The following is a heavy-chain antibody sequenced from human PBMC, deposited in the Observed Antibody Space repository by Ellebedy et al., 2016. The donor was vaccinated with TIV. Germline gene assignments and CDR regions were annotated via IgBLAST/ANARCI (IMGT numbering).Heavy chain of an antibody. CDR3: ASETRGYSYGPEI. D-gene: IGHD5-18*01. V-gene: IGHV4-59*01. Sequence: SETLSLTCTVSGGSISSYYWSWIRQPPGKGLEWIGYMFYSGNTNYNPSLKSRFTISVATSKSQFSLKLSSVTAADTAVYYCASETRGYSYGPEIWGQGTLVTVSS. J-gene: IGHJ4*02. CDR2: MFYSGNT. CDR1: GGSISSYY.